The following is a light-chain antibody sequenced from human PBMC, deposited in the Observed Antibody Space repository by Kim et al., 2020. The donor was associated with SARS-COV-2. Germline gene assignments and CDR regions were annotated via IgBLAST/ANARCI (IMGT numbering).Light chain of an antibody. J-gene: IGKJ1*01. CDR2: LGS. CDR1: QSLLHTNVFNY. CDR3: MQGLQTLRT. V-gene: IGKV2-28*01. Sequence: PASISCRSSQSLLHTNVFNYLDWYLQRPGQSPQLLIYLGSNRASGVPDRFSGSGSGTDFTLKISRVEAEDVGVYFCMQGLQTLRTFGQGTKVDIK.